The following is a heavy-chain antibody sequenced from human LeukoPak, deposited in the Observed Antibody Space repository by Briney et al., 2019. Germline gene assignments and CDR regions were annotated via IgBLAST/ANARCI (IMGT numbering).Heavy chain of an antibody. CDR1: GFTFSSYW. Sequence: GGSLRLSCAASGFTFSSYWMSWVRQAPGKGLEWVANIKQDGSEKYYVDSVKGRFTISRDNAKNSLYLQMNSLRAEDTAVYYCASGARITMIVAADAFDIWGQGTMVTVSS. CDR3: ASGARITMIVAADAFDI. J-gene: IGHJ3*02. V-gene: IGHV3-7*01. CDR2: IKQDGSEK. D-gene: IGHD3-22*01.